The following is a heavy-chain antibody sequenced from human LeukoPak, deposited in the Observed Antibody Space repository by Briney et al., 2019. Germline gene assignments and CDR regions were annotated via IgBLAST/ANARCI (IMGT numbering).Heavy chain of an antibody. V-gene: IGHV3-30*18. CDR3: AKDCSVVVDIYYGMDV. Sequence: GGSLRLSCAASGFTFSNYGMHWVRQAPGKGLEWVAVISFDGTNKYYADSAKGRFTISRDNSKNTLSLQMNSLRAEDTAVYYCAKDCSVVVDIYYGMDVWGQGTTVTVSS. CDR2: ISFDGTNK. D-gene: IGHD3-22*01. CDR1: GFTFSNYG. J-gene: IGHJ6*02.